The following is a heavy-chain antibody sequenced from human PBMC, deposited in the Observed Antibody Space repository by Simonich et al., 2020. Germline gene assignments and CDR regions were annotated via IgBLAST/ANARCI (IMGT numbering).Heavy chain of an antibody. J-gene: IGHJ3*02. CDR1: GFTFSSYA. CDR2: ISYDGSNK. CDR3: ATDQTGDHRAFDI. V-gene: IGHV3-30*07. D-gene: IGHD7-27*01. Sequence: QVQLVESGGGVVQPGRSLRLSCAASGFTFSSYAMHWVRQAPGKGLELVAVISYDGSNKYYADSVKGRFTISRDNSKNTLYLQMNSLRAEDTAVYYCATDQTGDHRAFDIWGQGTMVTVSS.